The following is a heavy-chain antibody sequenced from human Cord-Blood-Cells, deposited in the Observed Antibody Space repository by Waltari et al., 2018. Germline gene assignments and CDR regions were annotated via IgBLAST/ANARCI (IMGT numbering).Heavy chain of an antibody. CDR2: IIPIFGTA. Sequence: QVQLVQSGAEVKKPGSSVKVSCKASGGTFSSYATRWVRQAPGQGLEWMGGIIPIFGTATYAQKFQGRVTITADKSTSTAYMELSSLRSEDTAVYYCARRWGSSLPFDLWGRGTLVTVSS. V-gene: IGHV1-69*06. J-gene: IGHJ2*01. CDR1: GGTFSSYA. CDR3: ARRWGSSLPFDL. D-gene: IGHD6-13*01.